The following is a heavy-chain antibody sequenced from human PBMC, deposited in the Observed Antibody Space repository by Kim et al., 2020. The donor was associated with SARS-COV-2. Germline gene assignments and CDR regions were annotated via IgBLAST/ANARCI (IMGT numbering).Heavy chain of an antibody. J-gene: IGHJ4*02. CDR1: GFIFSSYA. D-gene: IGHD3-22*01. Sequence: GGSLRLSCATSGFIFSSYAMAWVRQAPGKGLEWVSGISGGGGSTYYADSVKGRFTISRDNSKNTLYLQMNSLRAEDTAVYYCAKRAYESGGYYSSKSYHFENWGQGTLVTVSP. V-gene: IGHV3-23*01. CDR2: ISGGGGST. CDR3: AKRAYESGGYYSSKSYHFEN.